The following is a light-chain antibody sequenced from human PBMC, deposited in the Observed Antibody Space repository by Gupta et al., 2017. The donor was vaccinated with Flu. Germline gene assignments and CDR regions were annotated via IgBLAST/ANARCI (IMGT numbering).Light chain of an antibody. J-gene: IGKJ1*01. Sequence: DIQMTQSPFSLSVSVGDRVTITCRASQSISSYLNWYQQKPGKAPKLLIYAASSLQRGVPSRFSGSGSGTDFTLTISSLQPEDFATYYCQQSYSTPRTFGQGTKVEIK. V-gene: IGKV1-39*01. CDR3: QQSYSTPRT. CDR2: AAS. CDR1: QSISSY.